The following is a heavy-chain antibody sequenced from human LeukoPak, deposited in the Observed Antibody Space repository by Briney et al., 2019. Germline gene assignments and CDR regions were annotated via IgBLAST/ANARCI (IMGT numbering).Heavy chain of an antibody. CDR1: GFTFSSYA. Sequence: PGGSLRLSCAASGFTFSSYAMSWVRQAPGKGLEWVSILSSSGSTTFYADSVKGRFTISRDNSKNTLYPQMNSLRAEDTAVYYCAKKRSGIYYFDYWGQGTLVTVSS. J-gene: IGHJ4*02. V-gene: IGHV3-23*01. CDR3: AKKRSGIYYFDY. CDR2: LSSSGSTT. D-gene: IGHD1-26*01.